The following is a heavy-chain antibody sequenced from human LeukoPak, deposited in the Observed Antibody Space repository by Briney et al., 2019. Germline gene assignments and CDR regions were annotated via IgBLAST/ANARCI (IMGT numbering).Heavy chain of an antibody. Sequence: GGSLRLSCTASGFTFDEYGMIWLRQAPGKGVEWVSGINWNGGRPGYADYGKGRFTISRDNAKISLYLQMNSLRAEDTALYYCARAMSIRSSWYYYYYYMDVWGKGTTVTVSS. V-gene: IGHV3-20*04. D-gene: IGHD6-13*01. CDR1: GFTFDEYG. CDR3: ARAMSIRSSWYYYYYYMDV. J-gene: IGHJ6*03. CDR2: INWNGGRP.